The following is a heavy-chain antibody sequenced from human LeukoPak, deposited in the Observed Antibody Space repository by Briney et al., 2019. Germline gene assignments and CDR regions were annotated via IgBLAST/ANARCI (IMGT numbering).Heavy chain of an antibody. CDR2: ISAYNGNT. J-gene: IGHJ5*02. CDR1: GYTFTSYG. D-gene: IGHD5-12*01. V-gene: IGHV1-18*01. CDR3: ARTGSGYDLSFWFGP. Sequence: ASVKVSCKASGYTFTSYGISWVRQAPGQGLEWMGWISAYNGNTDYAQKLQGRVTMTTDTSTSTAYMELRSLRSDDTAVYYCARTGSGYDLSFWFGPWGQGTLVTVSS.